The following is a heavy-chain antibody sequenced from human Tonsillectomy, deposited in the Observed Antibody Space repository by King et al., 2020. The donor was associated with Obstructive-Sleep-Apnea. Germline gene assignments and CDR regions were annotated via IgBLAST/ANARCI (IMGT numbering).Heavy chain of an antibody. CDR2: IYYSGTT. CDR3: ARRYSGSYFINY. J-gene: IGHJ4*02. D-gene: IGHD1-26*01. Sequence: QLQESGPVLVKPSETLSLTCTVSGGSISSSSFYLGWIRHPPGKGLEWIGSIYYSGTTYYNPSLKSRVTISVNTSKNQFSRKLSSVTAADTAVYYCARRYSGSYFINYWGQGTLVTVSS. V-gene: IGHV4-39*07. CDR1: GGSISSSSFY.